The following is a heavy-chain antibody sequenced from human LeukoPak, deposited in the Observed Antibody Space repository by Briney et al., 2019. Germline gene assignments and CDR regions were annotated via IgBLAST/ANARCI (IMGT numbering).Heavy chain of an antibody. Sequence: GGSLRLSCAASGFTFNTYAMPWVRQAPGKGLEFVSSISSSGGNTYYASSVKGRFTISRDDSKNTLYLQMGSLRPEDMAVYYCARASGRGLYYFDYWGQGTLVTVSS. CDR1: GFTFNTYA. CDR3: ARASGRGLYYFDY. D-gene: IGHD2-15*01. V-gene: IGHV3-64*01. J-gene: IGHJ4*02. CDR2: ISSSGGNT.